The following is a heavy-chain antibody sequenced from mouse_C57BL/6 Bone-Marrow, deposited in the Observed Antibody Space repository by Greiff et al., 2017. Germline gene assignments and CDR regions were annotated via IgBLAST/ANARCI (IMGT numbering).Heavy chain of an antibody. D-gene: IGHD1-1*01. Sequence: EVKLQESGGGLVQPGGSMKLSCVASGFTFSNYWMNWVRQSPEKGLEWVAQIRLKSDNYATHYAESVKGRFTISRDDSKSSVYLQMNNLRAEDTGIYYCTDYYGSIAYWGQGTLVTVSA. J-gene: IGHJ3*01. V-gene: IGHV6-3*01. CDR2: IRLKSDNYAT. CDR1: GFTFSNYW. CDR3: TDYYGSIAY.